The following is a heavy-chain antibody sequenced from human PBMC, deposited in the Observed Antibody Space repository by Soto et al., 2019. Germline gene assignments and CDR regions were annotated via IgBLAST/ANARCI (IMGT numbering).Heavy chain of an antibody. D-gene: IGHD2-15*01. CDR3: ARDIPPIYCSGGSCYPLLYYYYGMDV. V-gene: IGHV3-7*01. CDR2: IKQDGSEK. CDR1: GFTFSSYW. J-gene: IGHJ6*02. Sequence: VGSLRLSCAASGFTFSSYWMSWVRQAPVKVLEWVANIKQDGSEKYYVDSVKGRFTISRDNAKNSLYLQMNSLRAEDTAVYYCARDIPPIYCSGGSCYPLLYYYYGMDVWGQGTTVTVSS.